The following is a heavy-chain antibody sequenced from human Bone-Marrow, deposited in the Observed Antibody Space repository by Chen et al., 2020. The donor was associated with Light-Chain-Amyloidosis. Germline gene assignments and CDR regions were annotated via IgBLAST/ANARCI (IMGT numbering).Heavy chain of an antibody. D-gene: IGHD3-3*02. CDR3: ARDSIEGPTDFDY. J-gene: IGHJ4*02. Sequence: VQLVESGGGVAQPGTSLRLSCAASGFTFSDFGFHWVRQAPGKGLEWVAVQWFNGNDNYADYVRGRFTISRDSSKNMLFLQLNSLRVEDTAIYYCARDSIEGPTDFDYWGQGTLVTVSS. CDR2: QWFNGND. CDR1: GFTFSDFG. V-gene: IGHV3-33*01.